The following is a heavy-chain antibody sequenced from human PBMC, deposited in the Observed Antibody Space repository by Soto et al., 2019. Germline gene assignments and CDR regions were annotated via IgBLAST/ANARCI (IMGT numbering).Heavy chain of an antibody. CDR2: VSGYNGKT. Sequence: QVQLVQSGAEVKKPGASVKVSCKSSGYTFSMSGISWVRQAPGQGLEWMGWVSGYNGKTNYEQKCEDRVNMTTDTSTTMAYMELRSLRSDATAVYYCAREGPRPYYYYGMDVWGQGTTVTVSS. CDR1: GYTFSMSG. CDR3: AREGPRPYYYYGMDV. V-gene: IGHV1-18*01. J-gene: IGHJ6*02.